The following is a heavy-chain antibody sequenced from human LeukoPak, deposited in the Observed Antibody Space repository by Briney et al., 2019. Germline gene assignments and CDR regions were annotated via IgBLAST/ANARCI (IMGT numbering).Heavy chain of an antibody. CDR2: IIPIFGTA. CDR3: ARAVTPQLLIAAAGHWFDP. V-gene: IGHV1-69*13. D-gene: IGHD6-13*01. J-gene: IGHJ5*02. Sequence: ASVKVSCKASGGTFSSYAISWVRQAPGQGLEWMGGIIPIFGTANYAQKFQGRVTITADESTSTAYMELSSLRSEDTAVYYCARAVTPQLLIAAAGHWFDPWGQGTLVTVSS. CDR1: GGTFSSYA.